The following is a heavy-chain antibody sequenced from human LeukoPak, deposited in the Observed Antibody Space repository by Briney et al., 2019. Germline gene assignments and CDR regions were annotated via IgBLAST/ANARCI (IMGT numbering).Heavy chain of an antibody. CDR2: IHPISGGT. CDR1: GYTFTGYY. V-gene: IGHV1-2*02. CDR3: AGRAVAANTDGFVH. Sequence: ASVKVSCKASGYTFTGYYMHSVRQAPGLQLECMGWIHPISGGTNYAPKIQGRVTMTWAASIRTAYMDLSRLRSDATAGYCCAGRAVAANTDGFVHWGQGTLVSV. D-gene: IGHD6-19*01. J-gene: IGHJ4*02.